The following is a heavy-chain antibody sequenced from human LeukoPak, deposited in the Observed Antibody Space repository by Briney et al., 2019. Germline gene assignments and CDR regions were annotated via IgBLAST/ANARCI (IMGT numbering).Heavy chain of an antibody. CDR1: GFTFSSYA. CDR3: AKDVVVSPRLGWFDP. CDR2: ISGSGGST. Sequence: PGESLRLSCAASGFTFSSYAMSWVRQAPGKGLEWVSAISGSGGSTYYADSVKGRFTISRDNSKNTLYLQMNSLRAEDTAVYYCAKDVVVSPRLGWFDPWGQGTLVTVSS. J-gene: IGHJ5*02. V-gene: IGHV3-23*01. D-gene: IGHD2-2*01.